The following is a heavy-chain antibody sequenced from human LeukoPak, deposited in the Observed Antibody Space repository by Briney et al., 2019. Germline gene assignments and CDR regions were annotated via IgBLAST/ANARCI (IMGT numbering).Heavy chain of an antibody. CDR2: IKSKTDGGTT. CDR3: ARAYRSSWNWFDP. V-gene: IGHV3-15*01. D-gene: IGHD6-13*01. J-gene: IGHJ5*02. Sequence: GGSLRLSCAASGFTFSNAWMSWVRQAPGKGLEWVGRIKSKTDGGTTDYAAPVKGRFTISRDDSKNTLYLQMNGLRAEDTAVYYCARAYRSSWNWFDPWGQGTLVTVSS. CDR1: GFTFSNAW.